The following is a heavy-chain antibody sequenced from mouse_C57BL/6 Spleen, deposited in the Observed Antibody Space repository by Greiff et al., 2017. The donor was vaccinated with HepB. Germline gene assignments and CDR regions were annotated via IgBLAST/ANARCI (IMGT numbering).Heavy chain of an antibody. CDR1: GYTFTDYN. J-gene: IGHJ2*01. D-gene: IGHD2-5*01. CDR2: INPNNGGT. CDR3: ARAYYSNYVGTYYFDY. V-gene: IGHV1-22*01. Sequence: EVQLQQSGPELVKPGASVKMSCKASGYTFTDYNMHWVKQSHGKSLEWIGYINPNNGGTSYNQKFKGKATLTVNKSSSTAYMELRSLTSEDSAVYYCARAYYSNYVGTYYFDYWGQGTTLTVSS.